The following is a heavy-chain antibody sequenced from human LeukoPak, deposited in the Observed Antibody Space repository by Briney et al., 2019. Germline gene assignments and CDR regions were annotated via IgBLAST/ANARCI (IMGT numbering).Heavy chain of an antibody. V-gene: IGHV4-39*07. Sequence: SETLSLTCTVSGGSITTTSYFWAWIRQPPGGGLEWIASIYYSGTTYYNSSLKSRVTISVETSKNHFSLKLSSVTAADTALYYCARVYSSTHNWFDTWGQGTQVTVSS. CDR2: IYYSGTT. D-gene: IGHD2-2*01. J-gene: IGHJ5*02. CDR3: ARVYSSTHNWFDT. CDR1: GGSITTTSYF.